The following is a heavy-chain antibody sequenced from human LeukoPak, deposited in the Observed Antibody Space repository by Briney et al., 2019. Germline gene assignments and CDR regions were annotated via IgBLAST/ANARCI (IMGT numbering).Heavy chain of an antibody. J-gene: IGHJ4*02. CDR3: AREATMVRGVIGFYYFDY. CDR1: GGSISSSSYY. Sequence: SETLSLTCTISGGSISSSSYYWGWIRQPPGKGLEWIGSIYYSGSTYYNPSLKSRVTISVDTSKNQFSLKLSSVTAADTAVYYCAREATMVRGVIGFYYFDYWGQGTLVTVSS. D-gene: IGHD3-10*01. V-gene: IGHV4-39*07. CDR2: IYYSGST.